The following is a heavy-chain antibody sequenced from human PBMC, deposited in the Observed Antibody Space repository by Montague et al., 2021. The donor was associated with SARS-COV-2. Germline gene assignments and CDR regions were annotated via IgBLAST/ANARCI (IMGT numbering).Heavy chain of an antibody. J-gene: IGHJ6*02. Sequence: SETLSLTCTVSGGSISSYYWTWNRQPPGKGLESIGYIHHNGSTKYNPSLKSRVTISVDTSKNQFSLKLSSVSVADTAVYYCARGGGNSAEYYNYTMDVWGQGTTVTVFS. D-gene: IGHD4-23*01. CDR1: GGSISSYY. CDR2: IHHNGST. CDR3: ARGGGNSAEYYNYTMDV. V-gene: IGHV4-59*01.